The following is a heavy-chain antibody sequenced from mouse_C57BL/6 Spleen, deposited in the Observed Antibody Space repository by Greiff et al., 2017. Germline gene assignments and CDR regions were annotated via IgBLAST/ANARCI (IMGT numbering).Heavy chain of an antibody. J-gene: IGHJ4*01. Sequence: EVKLMESGGGLVKPGGSLKLSCAASGFTFSSYAMSWVRQTPGKRLEWVAPISDGGSYTYYPDNVTGRFTISRDNAKNKLYLQMSQLKSEDTAMYYCARDWSDYHYDAMDYWGQGTSVTVSS. V-gene: IGHV5-4*01. D-gene: IGHD2-13*01. CDR2: ISDGGSYT. CDR3: ARDWSDYHYDAMDY. CDR1: GFTFSSYA.